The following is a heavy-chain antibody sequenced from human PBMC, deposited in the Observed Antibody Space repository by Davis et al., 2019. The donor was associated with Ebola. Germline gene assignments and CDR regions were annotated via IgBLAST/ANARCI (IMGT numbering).Heavy chain of an antibody. CDR1: GGSISSSSYY. Sequence: SETLSLTCTVSGGSISSSSYYWGWIRQPPGKGLEWIGSIYYSGSTYYNPSLKSRVTISADRSKNQFSLKLNSVTAADTAVYYCTRPSSPYCSSTICSGFDPWGQGTLDTVSS. CDR2: IYYSGST. CDR3: TRPSSPYCSSTICSGFDP. J-gene: IGHJ5*02. V-gene: IGHV4-39*07. D-gene: IGHD2-2*01.